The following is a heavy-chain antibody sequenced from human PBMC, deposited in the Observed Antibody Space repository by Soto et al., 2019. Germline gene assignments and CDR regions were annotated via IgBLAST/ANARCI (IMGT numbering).Heavy chain of an antibody. V-gene: IGHV1-18*01. Sequence: ASVKVSCKASGYTFTSYGISWVRQAPGQGLEWMGWISAYNGNTNYAQKLQGRVTMTTDTSTSTAYMELRSLRSDDTAVYYCARLDIVVVPAAMSGLGVAFDIWGQGTMVTVSS. CDR2: ISAYNGNT. D-gene: IGHD2-2*03. CDR1: GYTFTSYG. J-gene: IGHJ3*02. CDR3: ARLDIVVVPAAMSGLGVAFDI.